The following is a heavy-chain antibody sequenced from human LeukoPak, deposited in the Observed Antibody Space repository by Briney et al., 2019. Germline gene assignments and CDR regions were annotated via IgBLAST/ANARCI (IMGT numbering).Heavy chain of an antibody. CDR1: GGSISSGGYY. D-gene: IGHD5-12*01. CDR3: ARRGYSGYAFDY. V-gene: IGHV4-30-2*01. Sequence: PSQTLSLTCTVSGGSISSGGYYWSWIRQPPGKGLEWIGYINHSGSTNYNPSLKSRVTISVDTSKNQFSLKLSSVTAADTAVYYCARRGYSGYAFDYWGQGTLVTVSS. CDR2: INHSGST. J-gene: IGHJ4*02.